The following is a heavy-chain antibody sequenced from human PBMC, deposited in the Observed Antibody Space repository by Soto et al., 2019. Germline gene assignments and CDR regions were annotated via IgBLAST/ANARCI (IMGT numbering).Heavy chain of an antibody. CDR3: AGEKMDDYGGQRFFDY. J-gene: IGHJ4*02. D-gene: IGHD4-17*01. Sequence: ASVKVSCKASGYTFTSNTIHWVRQAPGQRLEWVGWIIAGNGNTKYSQRFQGRVSITADISASTAYMELSSLRSEDTAVYFCAGEKMDDYGGQRFFDYWGQGTLVTVSS. CDR1: GYTFTSNT. CDR2: IIAGNGNT. V-gene: IGHV1-3*01.